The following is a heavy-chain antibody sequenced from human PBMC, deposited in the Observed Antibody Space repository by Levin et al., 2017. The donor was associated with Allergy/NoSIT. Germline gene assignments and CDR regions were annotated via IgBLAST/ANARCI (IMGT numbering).Heavy chain of an antibody. J-gene: IGHJ4*02. CDR1: GFTFSSYA. CDR2: ISYDGSNK. CDR3: ARDSAWELLGFDY. D-gene: IGHD1-26*01. Sequence: GGSLRLSCAASGFTFSSYAMHWVRQAPGKGLEWVAVISYDGSNKYYADSVKGRFTISRDNSKNTLYLQMNSLRAEDTAVYYCARDSAWELLGFDYWGQGTLVTVSS. V-gene: IGHV3-30*04.